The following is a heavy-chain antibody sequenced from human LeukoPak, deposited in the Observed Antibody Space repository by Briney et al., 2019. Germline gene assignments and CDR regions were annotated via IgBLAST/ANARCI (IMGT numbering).Heavy chain of an antibody. D-gene: IGHD5-24*01. CDR1: GFTFSNAW. J-gene: IGHJ6*02. CDR3: TTSAVEMATIYSYYYGMDV. CDR2: IKSKTDGGTT. Sequence: GGSLRLSCAASGFTFSNAWMSWVRQAPGKGLEWVGRIKSKTDGGTTDYAAPVKGRFTISRDDSKNTLYLQMNSLKTEDTAVYYCTTSAVEMATIYSYYYGMDVWGQGTTVTVSS. V-gene: IGHV3-15*01.